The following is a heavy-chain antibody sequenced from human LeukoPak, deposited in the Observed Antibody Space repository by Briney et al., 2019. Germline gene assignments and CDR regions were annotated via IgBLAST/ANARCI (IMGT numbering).Heavy chain of an antibody. Sequence: ASVKVSCKASGYTFTGYYIHWVRQAPGQGLEWMGWINPNSGGTNYAQNFQGRVTMTRDTSISTAYMELSRLRSDDTAVYYCARDRGSNQYYYYYMDVWGKGTTVTVSS. CDR2: INPNSGGT. J-gene: IGHJ6*03. CDR3: ARDRGSNQYYYYYMDV. CDR1: GYTFTGYY. D-gene: IGHD1-14*01. V-gene: IGHV1-2*02.